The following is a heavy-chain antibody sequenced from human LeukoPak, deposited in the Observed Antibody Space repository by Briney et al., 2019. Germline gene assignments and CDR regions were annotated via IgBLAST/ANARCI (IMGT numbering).Heavy chain of an antibody. D-gene: IGHD3-3*01. Sequence: SETLSLTCTVSGGSISSGGYYWSWIRQHPGKSLEWIGYIYYSGSTYYNPSLKSRVTISVDTSKNQFSLKLSSVTAADTAVYYCARAQVSKSVGSLFYDFWSGPLLSAFDIWGQGTMVTVSS. CDR1: GGSISSGGYY. V-gene: IGHV4-31*03. CDR2: IYYSGST. J-gene: IGHJ3*02. CDR3: ARAQVSKSVGSLFYDFWSGPLLSAFDI.